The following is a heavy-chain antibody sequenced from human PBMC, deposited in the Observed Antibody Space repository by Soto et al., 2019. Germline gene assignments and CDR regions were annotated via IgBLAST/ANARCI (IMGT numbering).Heavy chain of an antibody. J-gene: IGHJ4*02. V-gene: IGHV5-10-1*01. CDR2: IDPSDSQT. Sequence: GEALKSSCKGSGYSFAGYWITWVRQKPGKGLEWMGRIDPSDSQTYYSPSFRGHVTISVTKSITTVFLQWSSLRASDTAMYYCARQIYYSDTGPNFQYYFVSWGQGPPVTVSA. CDR1: GYSFAGYW. CDR3: ARQIYYSDTGPNFQYYFVS. D-gene: IGHD3-22*01.